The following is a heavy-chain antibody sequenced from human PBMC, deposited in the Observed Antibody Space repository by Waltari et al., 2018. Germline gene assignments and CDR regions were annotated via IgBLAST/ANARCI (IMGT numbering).Heavy chain of an antibody. V-gene: IGHV3-7*01. CDR1: GFTFSSYW. D-gene: IGHD1-26*01. J-gene: IGHJ4*02. CDR2: IKQEGSEK. CDR3: ARDYRGGATFDY. Sequence: EVQLVESGGGLVQPGGSLRLSCAASGFTFSSYWMSWVRQAPGKGVEVVANIKQEGSEKYYVDSVKGRFTISRDNAKNSLYLQMNSLRAEDTAVYYCARDYRGGATFDYWGQGTLVTVSS.